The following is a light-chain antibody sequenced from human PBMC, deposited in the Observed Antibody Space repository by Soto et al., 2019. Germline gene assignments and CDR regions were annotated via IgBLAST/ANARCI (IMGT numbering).Light chain of an antibody. V-gene: IGLV1-47*02. CDR3: AAWDDSLSGDV. CDR2: SNY. CDR1: SSNIGSNY. J-gene: IGLJ1*01. Sequence: QSVLTQSPSASGTPGQRVTISCSGSSSNIGSNYVHWYQQVSGTAPKLLIYSNYLRPSAVPDRISGSKSGTSPSLAISGLRSEDKADYYCAAWDDSLSGDVFGTGTKVTVL.